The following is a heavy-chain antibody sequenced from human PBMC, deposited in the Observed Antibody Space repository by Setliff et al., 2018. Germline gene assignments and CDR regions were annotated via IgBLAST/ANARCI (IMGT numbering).Heavy chain of an antibody. CDR1: GFTVSSNY. Sequence: GGSLRLSCAASGFTVSSNYMSWVRQAPGKGLEWVSVIYSGGSTYYADSVKGRFTISRDNAKNSLYLQMNSLRAEDTAVYYCARDYYDSSGYYDYFDYWGQGTLVTVSS. CDR3: ARDYYDSSGYYDYFDY. D-gene: IGHD3-22*01. CDR2: IYSGGST. V-gene: IGHV3-66*01. J-gene: IGHJ4*02.